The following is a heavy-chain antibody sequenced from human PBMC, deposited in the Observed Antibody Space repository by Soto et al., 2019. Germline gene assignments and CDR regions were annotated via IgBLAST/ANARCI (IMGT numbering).Heavy chain of an antibody. V-gene: IGHV4-34*01. CDR3: ARGSGIVALPGELEDVKYDY. Sequence: QVQLQQWGAGLVKPSETLSLSCAVYGQSFSGHSWAWIRQPPGKGLEWIGEINESGSTYYNPSLKSRVTISTDTSKIQFPLKLSSVSAADTAAYFCARGSGIVALPGELEDVKYDYWGQGTLVNVSS. J-gene: IGHJ4*02. D-gene: IGHD1-1*01. CDR1: GQSFSGHS. CDR2: INESGST.